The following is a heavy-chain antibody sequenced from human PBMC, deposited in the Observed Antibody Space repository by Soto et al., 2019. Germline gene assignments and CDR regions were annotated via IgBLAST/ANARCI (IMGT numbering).Heavy chain of an antibody. CDR1: GFTFSNAW. J-gene: IGHJ4*02. D-gene: IGHD3-10*01. CDR3: TTAVRGVIMDLHDY. CDR2: IKSKTDGGTT. Sequence: PGGSLRLSCAASGFTFSNAWMSWVRQAPGKGLEWVGRIKSKTDGGTTDYAAPVKGRFTISRDDSKNTLYLQMNSLKTEDTAVYYCTTAVRGVIMDLHDYWGQGTLVTVSS. V-gene: IGHV3-15*01.